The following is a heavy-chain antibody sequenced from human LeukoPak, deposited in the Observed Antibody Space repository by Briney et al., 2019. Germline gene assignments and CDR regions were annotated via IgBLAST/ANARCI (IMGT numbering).Heavy chain of an antibody. J-gene: IGHJ3*02. CDR2: ISSSGGTI. V-gene: IGHV3-11*01. CDR3: ARVRLFGVVIDAFDI. CDR1: GFTFSDYY. D-gene: IGHD3-3*01. Sequence: KPGGSLRLSCAASGFTFSDYYMSWIRQAPGKGLEWVSYISSSGGTIYYADSVKGRFTISRDNAKNSLYLQMNSLRAEDTAVYYCARVRLFGVVIDAFDIWGQGTMVTVSS.